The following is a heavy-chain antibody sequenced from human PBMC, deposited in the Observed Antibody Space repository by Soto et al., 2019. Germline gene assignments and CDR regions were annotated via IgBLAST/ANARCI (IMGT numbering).Heavy chain of an antibody. J-gene: IGHJ4*02. CDR2: IIPIFGTA. D-gene: IGHD1-26*01. CDR1: GGTFSSYS. Sequence: QVQLVQSGAEVKKPGSSVKVSCKASGGTFSSYSINWVRQAPGQGLEWMGEIIPIFGTANYAQKFQGRVTITADESTSTAYMELRSLRSEDTAVYSCARDGGRHSGGIDYWGQGPLVTVSS. V-gene: IGHV1-69*01. CDR3: ARDGGRHSGGIDY.